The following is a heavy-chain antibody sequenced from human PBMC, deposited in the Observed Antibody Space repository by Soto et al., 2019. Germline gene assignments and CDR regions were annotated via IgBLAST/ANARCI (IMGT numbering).Heavy chain of an antibody. CDR1: GYTFTSYY. Sequence: ASVKVSCKASGYTFTSYYMPWVRQAPGQGLEWMGIINPSGGSTSYAQKFQGRVTMTRDTSTSTVYMELSSLRSEDTAVYYCARNMVWFGDPTGFMDVWGKGTTVTVSS. D-gene: IGHD3-10*01. V-gene: IGHV1-46*03. CDR2: INPSGGST. J-gene: IGHJ6*03. CDR3: ARNMVWFGDPTGFMDV.